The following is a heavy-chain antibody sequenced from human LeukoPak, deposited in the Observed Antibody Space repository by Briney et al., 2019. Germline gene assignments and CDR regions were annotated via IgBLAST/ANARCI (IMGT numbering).Heavy chain of an antibody. J-gene: IGHJ6*03. Sequence: ASVKVSCKASGYTFTSYGISWVRQAPEQGLEWMGWISAYNGNTNYAQKLQGRVTMTTDTSTSTAYMELRSLRSDDTAVYYCAREYGATVTTTFPYYYYYYMDVWGKGTTVTVSS. CDR1: GYTFTSYG. V-gene: IGHV1-18*01. CDR2: ISAYNGNT. CDR3: AREYGATVTTTFPYYYYYYMDV. D-gene: IGHD4-17*01.